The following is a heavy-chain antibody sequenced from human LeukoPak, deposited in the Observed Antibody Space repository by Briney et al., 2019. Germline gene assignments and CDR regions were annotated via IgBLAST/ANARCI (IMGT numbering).Heavy chain of an antibody. J-gene: IGHJ4*02. CDR1: GGSISSGSYY. V-gene: IGHV4-39*07. CDR3: ARDPGYYDTSGYPAYFDY. D-gene: IGHD3-22*01. CDR2: IYYSGST. Sequence: SETLSLTCTVSGGSISSGSYYWGWIRQPPGKGLEWIGSIYYSGSTYYNPSLKSRVTISVDTSKNQFSLKLSSVTAADTAVYYCARDPGYYDTSGYPAYFDYWGQGTLVTVSS.